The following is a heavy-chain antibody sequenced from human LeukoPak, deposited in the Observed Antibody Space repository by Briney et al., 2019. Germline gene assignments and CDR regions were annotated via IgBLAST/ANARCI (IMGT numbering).Heavy chain of an antibody. D-gene: IGHD3-10*01. J-gene: IGHJ4*02. Sequence: GGSLRLSCAASGLTFSTFGMSWIRQSPGKGLEWVSAISGSASGHIPSYADSVKGRFTISRDNYKNTLYLQMNSLRVEDTAVYYCANHRSAFEFWGQGTLVTVSS. CDR2: ISGSASGH. V-gene: IGHV3-23*01. CDR1: GLTFSTFG. CDR3: ANHRSAFEF.